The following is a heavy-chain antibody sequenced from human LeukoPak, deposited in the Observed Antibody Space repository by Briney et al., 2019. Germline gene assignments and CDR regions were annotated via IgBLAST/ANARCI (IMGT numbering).Heavy chain of an antibody. J-gene: IGHJ4*02. V-gene: IGHV5-10-1*01. CDR2: IDPSDSYT. CDR1: GCIFTSYW. CDR3: ARHARRTVQKYFDY. Sequence: GESLKISWSGSGCIFTSYWISWVRQMPGKGLEWMGRIDPSDSYTNYSPSFQGHVTISADKSISTAYLQWSSLKASDTAMYYCARHARRTVQKYFDYWGQGTLVTVSS. D-gene: IGHD4-11*01.